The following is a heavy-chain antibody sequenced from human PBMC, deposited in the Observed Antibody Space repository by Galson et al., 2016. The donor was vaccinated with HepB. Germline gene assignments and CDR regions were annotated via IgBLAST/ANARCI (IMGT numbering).Heavy chain of an antibody. V-gene: IGHV3-21*01. J-gene: IGHJ2*01. CDR3: ATFLKPDAITDWYFDL. CDR1: GFTFSSNS. CDR2: ISFSSGHI. D-gene: IGHD1-14*01. Sequence: SLRLSCAASGFTFSSNSNTWVRQAPGKGLEWVSSISFSSGHINYADAVKGRFTMSRDNAEKSLYLQMDSLRAEDTAVYYCATFLKPDAITDWYFDLWGRGTLVTVSS.